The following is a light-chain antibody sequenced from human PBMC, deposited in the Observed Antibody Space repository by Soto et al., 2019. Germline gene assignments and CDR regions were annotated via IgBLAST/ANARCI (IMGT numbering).Light chain of an antibody. J-gene: IGLJ3*02. CDR2: STN. Sequence: QTVVTQAPSFSVSPGGTVTLTCGLNSGSVSTSYYPSWYQQTPGQAPRTLIYSTNTRSSGVPDRFSGSILGNKAALTITGAQADDESDYYCVLYMGSGIWVFGGGTKLTVL. V-gene: IGLV8-61*01. CDR1: SGSVSTSYY. CDR3: VLYMGSGIWV.